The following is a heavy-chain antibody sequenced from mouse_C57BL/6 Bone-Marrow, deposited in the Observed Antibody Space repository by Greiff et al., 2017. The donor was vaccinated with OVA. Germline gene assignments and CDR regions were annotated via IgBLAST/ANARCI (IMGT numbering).Heavy chain of an antibody. Sequence: EVQLVESGGGLVKPGGSLKLSCAASGFTFSSYAMSWVRQTPEKRLEWVATISDGGSYTYYPDNVKGRFTISRDNAKNNLYLQMSHLKSEDTAMYYCARDSMRYFDYWGQGTTLTVSS. CDR3: ARDSMRYFDY. D-gene: IGHD2-10*02. J-gene: IGHJ2*01. CDR1: GFTFSSYA. CDR2: ISDGGSYT. V-gene: IGHV5-4*01.